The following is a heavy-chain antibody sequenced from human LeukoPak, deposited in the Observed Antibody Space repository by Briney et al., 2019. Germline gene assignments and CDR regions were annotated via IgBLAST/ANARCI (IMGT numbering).Heavy chain of an antibody. V-gene: IGHV3-21*01. D-gene: IGHD4-17*01. CDR1: GFTFSGYN. CDR2: ITSSSSYI. Sequence: GGSLRLSCAASGFTFSGYNMNWVRQAPGKGLEWVSSITSSSSYIYYADSVRGRFTISRDNAKNSLYLQMNSLTAEDTAVYYCAREHGESDYWGQGTLVTVSS. CDR3: AREHGESDY. J-gene: IGHJ4*02.